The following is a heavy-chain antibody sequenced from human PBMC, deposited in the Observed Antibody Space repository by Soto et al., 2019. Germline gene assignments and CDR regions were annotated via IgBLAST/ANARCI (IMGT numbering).Heavy chain of an antibody. CDR2: ISYDGSNK. CDR3: AREGLGGWIDY. Sequence: QVQLVESGGGVVQPGRSLRLSCAASGFTFSSYARHWVRQAPGKGLEWVAVISYDGSNKYYADSVKGRFTISRDNSKNTLYLKMISRFAEDTAVYYCAREGLGGWIDYRGQGTLVTVSS. J-gene: IGHJ4*02. CDR1: GFTFSSYA. D-gene: IGHD2-15*01. V-gene: IGHV3-30-3*01.